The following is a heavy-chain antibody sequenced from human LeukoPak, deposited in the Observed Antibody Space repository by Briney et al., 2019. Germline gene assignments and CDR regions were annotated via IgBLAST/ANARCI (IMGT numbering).Heavy chain of an antibody. V-gene: IGHV4-34*01. CDR1: GGSFSGYY. J-gene: IGHJ5*02. CDR3: ARDLYYYDSSGYRSNWFDP. D-gene: IGHD3-22*01. CDR2: INHSGST. Sequence: SETLSLTCAVYGGSFSGYYWSWIRQPPGKGLEWIGEINHSGSTYYNPSLKSRVTISVDTSKNQFSLKLSSVTAADTAVYYCARDLYYYDSSGYRSNWFDPWGQGTLVTVSS.